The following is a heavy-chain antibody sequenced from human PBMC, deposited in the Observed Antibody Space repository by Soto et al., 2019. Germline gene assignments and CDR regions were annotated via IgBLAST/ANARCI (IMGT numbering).Heavy chain of an antibody. CDR3: AAPPRY. CDR2: IYNSGNT. Sequence: QVQLQESGPGLVKPSETLSLTCTVSGGSISSYYWNWIRQPPGKGLEWIGYIYNSGNTNYNPSLRSRVTISVDTSKNQFSLKLTSVTAADTAVYYCAAPPRYWSQGTLVTVSS. V-gene: IGHV4-59*01. J-gene: IGHJ4*02. CDR1: GGSISSYY. D-gene: IGHD6-6*01.